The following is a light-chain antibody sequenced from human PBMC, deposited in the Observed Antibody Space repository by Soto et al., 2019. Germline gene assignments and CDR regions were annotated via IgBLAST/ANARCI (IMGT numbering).Light chain of an antibody. CDR1: SSDVGGYNF. J-gene: IGLJ3*02. CDR2: DVT. CDR3: NSYTTSGAVV. Sequence: QLVLTQPASVSGSPGQSITISCTGTSSDVGGYNFVSWYQQHPGNAPKLIIYDVTSRPSGVSNRFSGSKSGNAASLTISALQAEDEALYYCNSYTTSGAVVFGGGTKLTVL. V-gene: IGLV2-14*03.